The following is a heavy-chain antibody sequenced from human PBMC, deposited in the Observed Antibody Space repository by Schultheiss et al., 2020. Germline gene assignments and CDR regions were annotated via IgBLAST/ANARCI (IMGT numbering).Heavy chain of an antibody. CDR1: GYTFTSYA. J-gene: IGHJ6*02. CDR3: ARDRYCSSTSCYFTYYYYYYGMDV. CDR2: INAGNGNT. Sequence: VKVSCKASGYTFTSYAMHWVRQAPGQRLEWMGWINAGNGNTKYSQKFQGRVTMTTDTSTSTAYMELRSLRSDDTAVYYCARDRYCSSTSCYFTYYYYYYGMDVWGQGTTVTVSS. V-gene: IGHV1-3*01. D-gene: IGHD2-2*01.